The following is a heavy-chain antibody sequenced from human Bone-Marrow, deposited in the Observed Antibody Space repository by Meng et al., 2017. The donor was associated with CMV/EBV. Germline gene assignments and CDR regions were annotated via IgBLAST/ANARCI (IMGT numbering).Heavy chain of an antibody. CDR2: IYYSGNT. D-gene: IGHD4-17*01. CDR1: GGSISSDDYY. J-gene: IGHJ5*02. CDR3: ARTTVTTGGWFDP. Sequence: LRLSCTVSGGSISSDDYYWSWIRQPPCKGLEWIGYIYYSGNTYYNPSLKSRLTISVGTSKNQFSLKLNSVTAADTALYYCARTTVTTGGWFDPWGQGILVTVSS. V-gene: IGHV4-30-4*08.